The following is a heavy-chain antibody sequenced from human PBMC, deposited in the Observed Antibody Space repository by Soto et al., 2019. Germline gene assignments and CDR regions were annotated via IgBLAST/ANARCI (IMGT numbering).Heavy chain of an antibody. Sequence: SSETLSLTCTVSGGSISSSSSYWGWIRQPPGKGLEWIGYIYYSGSTNYNPSLKSRVTISVDTSKNQFSLKLNSVTAADTAVYYCARIPRGAVTVTSVRNRFDPLGEGALGTGPS. CDR1: GGSISSSSSY. D-gene: IGHD4-17*01. CDR3: ARIPRGAVTVTSVRNRFDP. V-gene: IGHV4-39*01. CDR2: IYYSGST. J-gene: IGHJ5*02.